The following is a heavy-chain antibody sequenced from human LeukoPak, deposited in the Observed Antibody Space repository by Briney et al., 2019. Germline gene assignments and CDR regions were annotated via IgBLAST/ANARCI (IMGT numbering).Heavy chain of an antibody. CDR1: GFTFTAYG. V-gene: IGHV3-33*03. Sequence: PGGPLRLSCATSGFTFTAYGLHWVRQAPGMGLEWVAVVWVDGNNKFYADSVKGRFTISRDNSRSTLYLHMNSLRDDDTAVYYCAKAARLGPSHFDYWGRGTLVTVSS. CDR2: VWVDGNNK. CDR3: AKAARLGPSHFDY. J-gene: IGHJ4*02. D-gene: IGHD6-25*01.